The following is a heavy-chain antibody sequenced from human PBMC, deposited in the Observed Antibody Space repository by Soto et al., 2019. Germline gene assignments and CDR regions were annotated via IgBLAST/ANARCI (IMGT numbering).Heavy chain of an antibody. D-gene: IGHD3-22*01. CDR3: AKLVVVIRRPREPSQGDY. CDR1: GFTFSSYA. Sequence: EVQLLESGGGLVQPGGSLRLSCAASGFTFSSYAMSWVRQAPGKGLEWVSAISGSGGSTYYADSVKGRFTISRDNSKNTLYLQMNSLRAEDTAVYYCAKLVVVIRRPREPSQGDYWGQGTLVTVSS. V-gene: IGHV3-23*01. CDR2: ISGSGGST. J-gene: IGHJ4*02.